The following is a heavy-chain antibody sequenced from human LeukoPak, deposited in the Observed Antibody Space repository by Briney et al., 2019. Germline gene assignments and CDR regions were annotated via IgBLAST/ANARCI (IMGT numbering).Heavy chain of an antibody. CDR2: IYYSGST. D-gene: IGHD2-2*02. V-gene: IGHV4-39*07. Sequence: PSETLSLTCTVSGGSISSNSYYWGWIRQPPGKGLEWIGSIYYSGSTYYNPSLKSRVTISVDTSKNQFSLILRSVTAADTAVYYCARGAVGVPAAIGWFDPWGQGTLVTVSS. CDR1: GGSISSNSYY. J-gene: IGHJ5*02. CDR3: ARGAVGVPAAIGWFDP.